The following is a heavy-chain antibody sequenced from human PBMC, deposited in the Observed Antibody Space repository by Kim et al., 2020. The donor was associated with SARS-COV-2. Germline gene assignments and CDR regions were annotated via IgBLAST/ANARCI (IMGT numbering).Heavy chain of an antibody. CDR3: ARDLSGSYYGFDY. J-gene: IGHJ4*02. Sequence: GGSLRLSCAASGFTVSSNYMSWVRQAPGKGLEWVSVIYSGGSTYYADSVKGRFTISRDNSKNTLYLQMNSLRAEDTAVYYCARDLSGSYYGFDYWGQGTLVTVSS. D-gene: IGHD1-26*01. CDR1: GFTVSSNY. CDR2: IYSGGST. V-gene: IGHV3-66*01.